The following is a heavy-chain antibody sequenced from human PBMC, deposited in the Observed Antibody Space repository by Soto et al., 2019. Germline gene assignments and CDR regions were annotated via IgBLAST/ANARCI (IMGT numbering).Heavy chain of an antibody. CDR3: ARDRRDSSSWYGATNWFDP. Sequence: QVQLQESGPGLVKPSETLSLTCTVSGGSISSYYWSWIRQPPGKGLEWIGYIYYSGSTNYNPSPKSRVTISVDTSKNQFSLKLSSVTAADTAVYYCARDRRDSSSWYGATNWFDPWGQGTLVTVSS. CDR2: IYYSGST. D-gene: IGHD6-13*01. J-gene: IGHJ5*02. V-gene: IGHV4-59*01. CDR1: GGSISSYY.